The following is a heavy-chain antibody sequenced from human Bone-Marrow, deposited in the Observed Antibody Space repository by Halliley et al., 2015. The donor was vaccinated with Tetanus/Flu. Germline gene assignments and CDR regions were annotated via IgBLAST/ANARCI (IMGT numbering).Heavy chain of an antibody. Sequence: VQLGQSGAEVKKPGESLKISCKGSGYSFTTYWIGWMRQMPGKGLEWMGLIYPGDSYSTYNSSFQGQVTMSVDKSTNTAFLHWTSLRASDTAVYYCARRLESGSFITWFGPWGQGTLVTVSS. CDR1: GYSFTTYW. V-gene: IGHV5-51*01. D-gene: IGHD3-10*01. CDR3: ARRLESGSFITWFGP. CDR2: IYPGDSYS. J-gene: IGHJ5*02.